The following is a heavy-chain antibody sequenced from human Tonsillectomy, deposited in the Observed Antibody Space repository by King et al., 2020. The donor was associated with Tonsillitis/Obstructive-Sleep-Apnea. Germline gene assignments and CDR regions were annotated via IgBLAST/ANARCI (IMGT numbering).Heavy chain of an antibody. D-gene: IGHD3-10*01. V-gene: IGHV5-10-1*03. CDR3: ASAGGYYPGMDV. CDR2: IDPSDSYT. Sequence: QLVQSGAEVKKPGESLRISCKGSGYTFTSYWISWVRQMPGKGLEWMGRIDPSDSYTDYSPSFQGHVTISADKSISTAYLQWSSLKASDTAMYYCASAGGYYPGMDVWGYGTAVTVSS. CDR1: GYTFTSYW. J-gene: IGHJ6*04.